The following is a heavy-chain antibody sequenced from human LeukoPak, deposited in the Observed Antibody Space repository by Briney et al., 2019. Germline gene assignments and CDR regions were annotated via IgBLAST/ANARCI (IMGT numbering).Heavy chain of an antibody. V-gene: IGHV3-7*01. J-gene: IGHJ4*02. CDR1: GFTFSSYW. CDR3: AKDSVRKTIVGPTTRGVNDY. Sequence: GGSLRLSCAASGFTFSSYWMSWVRQAPGKGLEWVANIKQDGSKKYYADSVKGRFTISRDNSKNTLYLQMNSLRPEDTAVYYCAKDSVRKTIVGPTTRGVNDYWGQGTLVTVSS. CDR2: IKQDGSKK. D-gene: IGHD1-26*01.